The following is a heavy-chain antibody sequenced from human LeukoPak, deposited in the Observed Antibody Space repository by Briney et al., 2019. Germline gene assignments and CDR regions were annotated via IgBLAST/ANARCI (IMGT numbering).Heavy chain of an antibody. CDR3: ARPGSYYDSSGFWAFDI. J-gene: IGHJ3*02. Sequence: GESLKISCKGSGYSFTSYWIGWVRQMPGKGLEWMGIIYPGDSDTRYSPSFQGQVTISADKSISTAYLQWSSLKASDTAMYYCARPGSYYDSSGFWAFDIWGQGTMVTVSS. CDR2: IYPGDSDT. V-gene: IGHV5-51*01. D-gene: IGHD3-22*01. CDR1: GYSFTSYW.